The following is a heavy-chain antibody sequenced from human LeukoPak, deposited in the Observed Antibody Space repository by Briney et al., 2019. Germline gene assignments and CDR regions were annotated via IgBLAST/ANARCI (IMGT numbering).Heavy chain of an antibody. V-gene: IGHV4-39*01. CDR2: IYYSGRT. CDR3: ARLYYYDSSGPPL. CDR1: GGSISTSNYY. J-gene: IGHJ4*02. D-gene: IGHD3-22*01. Sequence: KPSETLSLTCSVSGGSISTSNYYWGWIRQPPGKGLEWIANIYYSGRTYYNPSLKRRFTISMDTSKNQFSLKLSSVTAADTAVYYCARLYYYDSSGPPLWGQGTLVTVSS.